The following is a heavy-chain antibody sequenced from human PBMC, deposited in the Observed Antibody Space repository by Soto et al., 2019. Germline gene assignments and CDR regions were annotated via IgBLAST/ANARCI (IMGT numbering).Heavy chain of an antibody. CDR3: ARGVLRYFDWLLSNAFDI. V-gene: IGHV1-8*01. CDR2: MNPNSGNT. CDR1: GYTFTSYD. J-gene: IGHJ3*02. Sequence: GASVKVSCKASGYTFTSYDINWVRQATGQGLEWMGWMNPNSGNTGYAQKFQGRVTMTRNTSISTAYMELSSLRSEDTAVYYCARGVLRYFDWLLSNAFDIWGQGTMVTVS. D-gene: IGHD3-9*01.